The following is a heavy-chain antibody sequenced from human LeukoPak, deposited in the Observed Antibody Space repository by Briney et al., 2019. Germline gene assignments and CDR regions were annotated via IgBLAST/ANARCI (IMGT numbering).Heavy chain of an antibody. V-gene: IGHV1-69*04. Sequence: ASVKVSCKASGGTFSSYAISWVRQAPGQGLEWMGRIIPILGIANYAQKFQGRVTITADKSTSTAYMELSSLRSEDTAVYYCARDSGGYSSGWCLAYWGQGTLVTVSS. CDR2: IIPILGIA. J-gene: IGHJ4*02. CDR3: ARDSGGYSSGWCLAY. D-gene: IGHD6-19*01. CDR1: GGTFSSYA.